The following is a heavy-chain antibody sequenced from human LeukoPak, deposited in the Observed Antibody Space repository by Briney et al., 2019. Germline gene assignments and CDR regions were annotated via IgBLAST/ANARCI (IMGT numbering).Heavy chain of an antibody. D-gene: IGHD1-1*01. CDR2: IRSKTFGGTT. V-gene: IGHV3-49*04. Sequence: GGSLRLSCTSSGFTFGDYDMSWVRQAPGKGLEWISFIRSKTFGGTTEYAASVKGRFTISRDDSKSIAYLQMNSLRAEDTAVYYCAKGGEDNLNDGTEYWGQGTLVTVSS. CDR3: AKGGEDNLNDGTEY. CDR1: GFTFGDYD. J-gene: IGHJ4*02.